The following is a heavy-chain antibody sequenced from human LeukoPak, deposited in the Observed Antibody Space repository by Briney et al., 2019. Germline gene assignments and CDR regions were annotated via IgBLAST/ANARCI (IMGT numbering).Heavy chain of an antibody. Sequence: ASVRVSCRASGYTFTGYYMHWVRQAPGQGLEWMGWINPNSGGTNYAQKFQGRVTMTRDTSISTAYMELSRLRSDDTAVYYCARGPQWLGLLFDYWGQGTLVTVSS. CDR2: INPNSGGT. V-gene: IGHV1-2*02. CDR1: GYTFTGYY. J-gene: IGHJ4*02. CDR3: ARGPQWLGLLFDY. D-gene: IGHD6-19*01.